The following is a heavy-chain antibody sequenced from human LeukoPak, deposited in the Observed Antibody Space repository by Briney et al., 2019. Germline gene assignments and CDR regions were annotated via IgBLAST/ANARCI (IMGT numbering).Heavy chain of an antibody. Sequence: GGSLRLSCAASGFTVSSNYMSWVRQAPGKGLEWVAVISYDGSNKYYADSVKGRFTISRDNSKNTLYLQMNSLRAEDTAVYYCARGVHQYFDYWGQGTLVTVSS. CDR3: ARGVHQYFDY. CDR2: ISYDGSNK. V-gene: IGHV3-30-3*01. J-gene: IGHJ4*02. D-gene: IGHD6-6*01. CDR1: GFTVSSNY.